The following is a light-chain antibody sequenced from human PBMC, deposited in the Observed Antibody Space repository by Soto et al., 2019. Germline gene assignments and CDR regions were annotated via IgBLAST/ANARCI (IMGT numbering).Light chain of an antibody. J-gene: IGKJ4*01. V-gene: IGKV3-20*01. CDR2: GAS. Sequence: EIVLTHSPGTLSLSSGERATLSYRASQSVRSNYLAWYQQKPGHAPRLLIYGASSRATGIPDRFGCSGSGTEFTLTISRLEPEDFAVYYCQQYASSPLTFGGGTKVEIK. CDR1: QSVRSNY. CDR3: QQYASSPLT.